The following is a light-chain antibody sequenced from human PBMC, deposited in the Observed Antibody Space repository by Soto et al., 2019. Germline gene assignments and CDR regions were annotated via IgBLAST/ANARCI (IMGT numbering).Light chain of an antibody. CDR3: QSYDSSLTL. Sequence: QSVLTQPPSVSGAPGQRVTISCTGSSSNIGAGYDVHWYQQLPGTAPKLLIYGNSNRPSGVPDRFSGSKSGTSASLAITGLQAEDEADYYCQSYDSSLTLFCGGTKLTVL. V-gene: IGLV1-40*01. CDR1: SSNIGAGYD. CDR2: GNS. J-gene: IGLJ2*01.